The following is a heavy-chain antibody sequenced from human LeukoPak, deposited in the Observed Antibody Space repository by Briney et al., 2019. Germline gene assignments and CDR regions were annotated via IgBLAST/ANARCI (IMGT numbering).Heavy chain of an antibody. V-gene: IGHV4-59*12. J-gene: IGHJ5*02. CDR1: GGSISSYY. CDR2: IYYSGST. CDR3: ARVGSSSCVDP. Sequence: PSETLSLTCTVSGGSISSYYWSWIRQPPGKGLEWIGYIYYSGSTYYNPSLKSRVTISVDTSKNQFSLKLSSVTAADTAVYYCARVGSSSCVDPWGQGTLVTVSS. D-gene: IGHD6-13*01.